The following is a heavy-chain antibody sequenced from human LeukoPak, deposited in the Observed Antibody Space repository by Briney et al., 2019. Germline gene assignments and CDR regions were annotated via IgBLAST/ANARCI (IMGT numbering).Heavy chain of an antibody. CDR2: ISYDGSNK. D-gene: IGHD5-24*01. CDR3: ARQDGYNSLAFGY. CDR1: GFTFSSYA. J-gene: IGHJ4*02. V-gene: IGHV3-30*01. Sequence: GGSLRLSCAASGFTFSSYAMHWVRQAPGKGLEWVAVISYDGSNKYYADSVKGRFTISRDNSKNTLYLQMNSLRAEDTAVYYCARQDGYNSLAFGYWGQGTLVTVSS.